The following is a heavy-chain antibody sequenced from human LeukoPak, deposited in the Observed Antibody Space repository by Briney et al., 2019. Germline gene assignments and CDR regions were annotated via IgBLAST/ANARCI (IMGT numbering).Heavy chain of an antibody. CDR2: ISWDGGST. V-gene: IGHV3-43*01. D-gene: IGHD6-19*01. CDR1: GFTFNDYT. Sequence: GGSLRLSCAASGFTFNDYTMHWVRQAPGKGLEWVSLISWDGGSTYYADSVKGRFTISRDNNKNSLYLQMNSLGTEDTALYYCAKGRQWLGYWGQGTLVTVSS. J-gene: IGHJ4*02. CDR3: AKGRQWLGY.